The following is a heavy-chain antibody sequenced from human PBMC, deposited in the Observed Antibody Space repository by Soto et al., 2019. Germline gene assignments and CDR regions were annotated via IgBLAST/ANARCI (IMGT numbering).Heavy chain of an antibody. CDR3: AKTSVARRTAGVYFFDS. CDR2: LSASGGTT. CDR1: GFTFSTHA. D-gene: IGHD2-8*01. Sequence: EVQLLESGGGLVQPGGSLRLSCAASGFTFSTHAMNWVRQAPGQGLEWVSTLSASGGTTYYTDSVKGRFTVFRDNSNNTLYLQLNSLRADDSAVYYCAKTSVARRTAGVYFFDSGGQGTLVTVSS. J-gene: IGHJ4*02. V-gene: IGHV3-23*01.